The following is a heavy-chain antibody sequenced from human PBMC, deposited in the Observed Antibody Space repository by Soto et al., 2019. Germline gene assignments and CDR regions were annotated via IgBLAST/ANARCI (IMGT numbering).Heavy chain of an antibody. D-gene: IGHD3-16*02. CDR3: ARAAPKRDYDYVWGSYRYTGPAALWGYYYGMDV. V-gene: IGHV1-46*01. CDR2: INPSGGST. Sequence: ASVKVSCKASGYTFTSYYMHWVRQAPGQGLEWMGIINPSGGSTSYAQKFQGRVTMTRDTSTSTGYMELSSLRSEETAVYYCARAAPKRDYDYVWGSYRYTGPAALWGYYYGMDVWGQGTTVTVSS. CDR1: GYTFTSYY. J-gene: IGHJ6*02.